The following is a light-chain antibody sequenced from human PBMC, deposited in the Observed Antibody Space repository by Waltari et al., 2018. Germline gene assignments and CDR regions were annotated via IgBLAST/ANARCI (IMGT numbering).Light chain of an antibody. CDR1: QSISTY. V-gene: IGKV1-39*01. CDR3: QQSYSIPYT. CDR2: AAS. J-gene: IGKJ2*01. Sequence: DIQMTQSPSSLSASVGDRVTITCRASQSISTYLNWYHQIPGKAPKLLSYAASSLPSGVPSSFSGSGSGTDFTLTISSLQPEDCATFCCQQSYSIPYTFGQGTNLEIK.